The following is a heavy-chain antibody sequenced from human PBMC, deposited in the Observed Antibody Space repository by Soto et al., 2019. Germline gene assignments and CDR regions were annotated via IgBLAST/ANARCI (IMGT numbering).Heavy chain of an antibody. J-gene: IGHJ4*02. CDR3: ARGGGPGNGNDFDY. V-gene: IGHV1-8*02. Sequence: ASVKVSCKASGYTFTSYGISWVRQAPGQGLEWMGWMNPNSGNTGYAQKFQGRVTMTRNTSISTAYMELSSLRSEDTAVYYCARGGGPGNGNDFDYWGQGTLVTVSS. CDR2: MNPNSGNT. CDR1: GYTFTSYG. D-gene: IGHD1-1*01.